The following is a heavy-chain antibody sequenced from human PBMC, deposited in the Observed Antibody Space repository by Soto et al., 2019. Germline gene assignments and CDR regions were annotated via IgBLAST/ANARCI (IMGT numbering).Heavy chain of an antibody. CDR2: IYSRGST. J-gene: IGHJ4*01. CDR1: GGSISSGDYY. CDR3: ARARWLGYSDYNEY. D-gene: IGHD5-12*01. V-gene: IGHV4-30-4*01. Sequence: QVQLQESGPGRVKPSQTLSLTCIVSGGSISSGDYYWSWIRQPPGKGLEWIGYIYSRGSTYYNPSLNSRLIISVAASKNQFALKLSSVTAADTAVYYCARARWLGYSDYNEYWVHGTLDTVST.